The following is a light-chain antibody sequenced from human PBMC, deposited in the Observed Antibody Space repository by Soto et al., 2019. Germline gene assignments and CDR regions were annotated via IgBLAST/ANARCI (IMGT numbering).Light chain of an antibody. Sequence: QSALTQPASVSGSPGQSITISCTGTSSNVGTYLLVSWYQQRPGKAPKLMLYEGTKRPSGVSNRFSGSKSANTASLTISGLQAEDEAHYYCCSFADTTTLFFGGGTKLTVL. CDR1: SSNVGTYLL. CDR3: CSFADTTTLF. CDR2: EGT. V-gene: IGLV2-23*01. J-gene: IGLJ2*01.